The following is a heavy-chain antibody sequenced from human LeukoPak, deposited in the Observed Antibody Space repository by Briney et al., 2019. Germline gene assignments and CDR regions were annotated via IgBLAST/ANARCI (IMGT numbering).Heavy chain of an antibody. D-gene: IGHD5/OR15-5a*01. J-gene: IGHJ4*02. CDR1: GFTFSSYA. CDR2: LSYDGSNK. V-gene: IGHV3-30-3*01. CDR3: AKAHGYTVYDPGDY. Sequence: PGGSLRLSCAASGFTFSSYAMHWVRQAPGKGLEWVAVLSYDGSNKYYADSVKGRFTISRDNSKNTLYLQMNSLRAEDTAVYYCAKAHGYTVYDPGDYWGQGTLVTASS.